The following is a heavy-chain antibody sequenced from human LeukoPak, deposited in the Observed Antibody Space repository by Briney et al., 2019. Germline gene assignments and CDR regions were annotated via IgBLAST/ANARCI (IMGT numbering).Heavy chain of an antibody. V-gene: IGHV4-31*03. J-gene: IGHJ4*02. Sequence: SQTLSLTCTVSGGSISSGGYYWSWIRQHPGKGLEWIGYIYYSGSTYYNPSLKSRVTISVDTSKNQFSLKLSSVTAADTAVYYCARGNDSLFDYWGQGTLVTVSS. CDR3: ARGNDSLFDY. CDR1: GGSISSGGYY. CDR2: IYYSGST. D-gene: IGHD2-15*01.